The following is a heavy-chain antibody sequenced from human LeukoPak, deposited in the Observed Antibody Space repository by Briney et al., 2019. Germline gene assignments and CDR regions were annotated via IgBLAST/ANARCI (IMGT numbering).Heavy chain of an antibody. J-gene: IGHJ5*02. CDR1: GGSISSGSYC. CDR3: AKSLYGSGSYYNWFDP. CDR2: IHISGST. V-gene: IGHV4-61*09. Sequence: PSETLSLTCTVSGGSISSGSYCWSWIRQPAGKGLEWIGHIHISGSTNYNPSLKSRVTISLDTSKNQFSLKLSSVTAADTAVYYCAKSLYGSGSYYNWFDPWGQGTLVTVSS. D-gene: IGHD3-10*01.